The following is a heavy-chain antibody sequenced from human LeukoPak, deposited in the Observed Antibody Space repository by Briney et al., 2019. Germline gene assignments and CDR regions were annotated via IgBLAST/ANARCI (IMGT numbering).Heavy chain of an antibody. V-gene: IGHV4-34*09. CDR3: ARVIVLRGRHIDS. CDR2: IHYSGST. J-gene: IGHJ4*02. CDR1: GGSFSGYY. D-gene: IGHD3-10*01. Sequence: KPSETLSLTCAVYGGSFSGYYWSWIRQPPGKGLEWIGYIHYSGSTYYTASLKSRITISVATSKNQFALKLNSVTAADTAVYYCARVIVLRGRHIDSWGQGTLVTVSS.